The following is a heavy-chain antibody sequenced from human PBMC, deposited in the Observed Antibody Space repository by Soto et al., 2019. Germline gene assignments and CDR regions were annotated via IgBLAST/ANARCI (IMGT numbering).Heavy chain of an antibody. V-gene: IGHV3-48*01. D-gene: IGHD3-22*01. CDR2: ISSSSSTI. CDR3: ARPLYYYDSRGYYSP. CDR1: GFTFSSYS. J-gene: IGHJ5*02. Sequence: EVQLVESGGGLVQPGGSLRLSCAASGFTFSSYSMNWVRQAPGKGLEWVSYISSSSSTIYYADSVKGRFTISRDNAKNSLSLQMNSLRAEDTAVNYCARPLYYYDSRGYYSPWGQGTLVTVSS.